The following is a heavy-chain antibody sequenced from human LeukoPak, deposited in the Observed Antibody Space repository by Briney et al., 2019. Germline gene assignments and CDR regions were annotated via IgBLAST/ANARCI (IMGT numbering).Heavy chain of an antibody. J-gene: IGHJ6*02. CDR2: ISGSGGST. D-gene: IGHD3-3*01. V-gene: IGHV3-23*01. Sequence: PGGSLRLSCAASGFTFSSYAMSWVRQAPGKGLEWVSAISGSGGSTYYADSVKGRFTISRDNSKNTLYLQMNSLRAEDTAVYYCARDRIRRDDFWSGPLPRSYYYYGMDVWGQGTTVTVSS. CDR3: ARDRIRRDDFWSGPLPRSYYYYGMDV. CDR1: GFTFSSYA.